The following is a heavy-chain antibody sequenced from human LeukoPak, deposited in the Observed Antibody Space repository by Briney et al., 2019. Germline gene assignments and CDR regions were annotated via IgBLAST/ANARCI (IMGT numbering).Heavy chain of an antibody. J-gene: IGHJ4*02. V-gene: IGHV3-53*01. CDR2: IYSGGST. CDR3: ARTHYYDSSGRDY. D-gene: IGHD3-22*01. CDR1: GFTVSSNY. Sequence: GGSLRLSCAASGFTVSSNYMSWVRQAPGKGLEWVSVIYSGGSTYYADSVKGRFTISRDNSKNTLHLQMNSLRAEDTAVYYCARTHYYDSSGRDYWGQGTLVTVSS.